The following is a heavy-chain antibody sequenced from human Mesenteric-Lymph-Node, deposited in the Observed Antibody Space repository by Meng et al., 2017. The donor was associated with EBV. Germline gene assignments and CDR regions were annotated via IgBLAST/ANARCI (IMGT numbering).Heavy chain of an antibody. CDR3: ARANIAAAVWFDP. CDR1: GYIFSAYG. Sequence: QVHPVKSGAEVKKPGAPMKGSRKASGYIFSAYGISWVRQAPGQGLEWMGGIIPIFGTANYAQKFQGRVTITADESTSTAYMELSSLRSEDTAVYYCARANIAAAVWFDPWGQGTLVTVSS. J-gene: IGHJ5*02. CDR2: IIPIFGTA. D-gene: IGHD6-13*01. V-gene: IGHV1-69*13.